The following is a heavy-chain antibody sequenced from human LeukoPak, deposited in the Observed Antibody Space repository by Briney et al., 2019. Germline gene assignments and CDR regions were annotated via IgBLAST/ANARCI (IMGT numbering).Heavy chain of an antibody. CDR1: GYTFTGYY. D-gene: IGHD3-22*01. J-gene: IGHJ5*02. V-gene: IGHV1-2*06. CDR3: ASQTSYYYDSSGSYNWFDP. Sequence: APVKVSCKASGYTFTGYYMHWVRQAPGQGLEWMGRINPNSGGTNYAQKFQGRVTMTRDTSISTAYMELSRLRSDDTAVYYCASQTSYYYDSSGSYNWFDPWGQGTLVTVSS. CDR2: INPNSGGT.